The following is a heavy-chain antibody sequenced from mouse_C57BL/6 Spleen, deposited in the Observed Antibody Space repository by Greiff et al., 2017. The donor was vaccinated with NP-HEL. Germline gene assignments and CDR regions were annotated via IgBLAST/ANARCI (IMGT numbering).Heavy chain of an antibody. CDR1: GYTFTSYW. J-gene: IGHJ2*01. V-gene: IGHV1-64*01. D-gene: IGHD1-1*01. CDR2: IHPNSGST. CDR3: ARKDYYGMFDY. Sequence: VQLQQPGAELVKPGASVKLSCKASGYTFTSYWMHWVKQRPGQGLEWIGMIHPNSGSTNYNEKFKSKATLTVDKSSSTAYMQLSSLTSEDSAVYYCARKDYYGMFDYWGQGTTLTVSS.